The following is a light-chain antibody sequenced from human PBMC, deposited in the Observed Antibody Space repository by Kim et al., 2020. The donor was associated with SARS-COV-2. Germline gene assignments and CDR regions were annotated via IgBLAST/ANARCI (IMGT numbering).Light chain of an antibody. J-gene: IGKJ2*01. Sequence: GAPGERATLSCRASQSITRNLAWYQQKPGQAPRLLMYDASTRATGIPARFSGSGSGTEFTLTISSLQSEDFAVYYCQQYTNWPPYTFGQGTKLEI. CDR2: DAS. CDR1: QSITRN. V-gene: IGKV3-15*01. CDR3: QQYTNWPPYT.